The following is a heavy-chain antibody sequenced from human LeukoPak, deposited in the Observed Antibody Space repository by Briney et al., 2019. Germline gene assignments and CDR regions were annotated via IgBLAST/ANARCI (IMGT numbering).Heavy chain of an antibody. V-gene: IGHV3-9*03. CDR2: ISWNSGSI. CDR3: AKGAVAATWNDAFDI. CDR1: GFTFDVYA. D-gene: IGHD6-19*01. Sequence: PGRSLRLSCAASGFTFDVYAMHWVRHAPGKGLEWVLGISWNSGSIVYADSVKGRFTISRDNANNSLYLQMNSLRAEDIALYYCAKGAVAATWNDAFDICGQGTMVTVSS. J-gene: IGHJ3*02.